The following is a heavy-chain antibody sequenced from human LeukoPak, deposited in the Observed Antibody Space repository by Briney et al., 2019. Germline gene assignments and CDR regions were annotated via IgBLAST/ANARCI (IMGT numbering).Heavy chain of an antibody. J-gene: IGHJ4*02. CDR3: AGFVWSGYYAYFDY. Sequence: SETLSLTCAVYGGSFSGYYWSWIRQPPGKGLEWIGEINHSGSTNYNPSLKSRVTISVDTSKNRFSLKLSSVTAADTAVYYCAGFVWSGYYAYFDYWGQGTLVTVSS. V-gene: IGHV4-34*01. CDR1: GGSFSGYY. D-gene: IGHD3-3*01. CDR2: INHSGST.